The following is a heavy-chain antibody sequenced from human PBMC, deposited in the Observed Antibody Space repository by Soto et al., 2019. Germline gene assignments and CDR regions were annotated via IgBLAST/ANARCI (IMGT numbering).Heavy chain of an antibody. CDR3: ARAGLNRSSSSWWFDP. CDR2: IIPIFGTA. Sequence: ASVKVSCKASGGNFSSYAISWVRQAPGQGLEWMGGIIPIFGTANYAQKFQGRVTITADESTSTAYMELSSLRSEDTAVYYCARAGLNRSSSSWWFDPWGQGTLVTVSS. V-gene: IGHV1-69*13. D-gene: IGHD6-6*01. CDR1: GGNFSSYA. J-gene: IGHJ5*02.